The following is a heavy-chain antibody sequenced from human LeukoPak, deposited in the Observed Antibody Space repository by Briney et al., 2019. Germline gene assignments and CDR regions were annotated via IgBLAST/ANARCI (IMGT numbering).Heavy chain of an antibody. D-gene: IGHD2-2*01. V-gene: IGHV1-18*01. CDR2: ISAYNGNT. J-gene: IGHJ5*02. Sequence: ASVKVSCKASGYTFTSYGISWVRQAPGQGLEWMGWISAYNGNTNYAQKLQGRVTMTTDTSTSTAYMELRSLRSDDTAVYYCARGPYCSSTSCYPAFNWFDPWGQGTLVTVSS. CDR1: GYTFTSYG. CDR3: ARGPYCSSTSCYPAFNWFDP.